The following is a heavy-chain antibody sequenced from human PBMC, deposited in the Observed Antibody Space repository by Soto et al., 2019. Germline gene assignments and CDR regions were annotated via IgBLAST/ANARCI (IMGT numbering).Heavy chain of an antibody. CDR1: GFTFKTHA. Sequence: QVQLVESGGGVVQPGTSLRLSCAASGFTFKTHAMHWVRQAPGKGLEWMAVIAYDGNEKFYADSVKGRFTISRDNSKNALYLQINTLRHADTAVYYCGKDVGDYVPYYYGVDVWGQGTTVTVSS. V-gene: IGHV3-30*18. CDR3: GKDVGDYVPYYYGVDV. CDR2: IAYDGNEK. J-gene: IGHJ6*02. D-gene: IGHD1-26*01.